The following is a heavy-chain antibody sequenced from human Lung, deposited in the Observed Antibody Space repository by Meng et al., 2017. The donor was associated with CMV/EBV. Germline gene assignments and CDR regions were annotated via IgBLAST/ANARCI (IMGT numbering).Heavy chain of an antibody. CDR3: AKDIFRWAFDY. J-gene: IGHJ4*01. D-gene: IGHD1-26*01. CDR1: GFSLSHNA. CDR2: IEGSNDNT. Sequence: EVQRLESWGGLVQPGGSLRLSCAASGFSLSHNAMSWVRQAPGKGLEWVSAIEGSNDNTHYADSVKGRFAISRDASTNTLYLQMNNLRAEDTAIYYCAKDIFRWAFDYWGHGTLVTVSS. V-gene: IGHV3-23*01.